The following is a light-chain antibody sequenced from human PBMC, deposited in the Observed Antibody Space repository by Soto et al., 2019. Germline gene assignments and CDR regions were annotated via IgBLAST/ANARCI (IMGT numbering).Light chain of an antibody. CDR3: QQTYSTLLT. J-gene: IGKJ4*01. V-gene: IGKV1-39*01. Sequence: DIQMTQSPSSPSASVGDRVTITCRASQSISNYLNWYQQKPGKAPKLLIYAASSLESGVPSRFSGGGSGPEFTLTISSLQPEDFATYYCQQTYSTLLTFGGGTKVDIK. CDR1: QSISNY. CDR2: AAS.